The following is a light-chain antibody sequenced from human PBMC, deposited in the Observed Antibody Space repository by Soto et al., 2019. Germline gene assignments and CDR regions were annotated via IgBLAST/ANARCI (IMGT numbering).Light chain of an antibody. CDR2: GAS. CDR3: QQYGSSPWT. CDR1: QSVSSSY. V-gene: IGKV3-20*01. Sequence: IVLTKSPDLLSWSPGERAILSCVESQSVSSSYLAWYQQKPGQAPRLLIYGASSRATGIPDRFSGSGSGTDFTLTISILEPEDFAVYYCQQYGSSPWTFGQVSKV. J-gene: IGKJ1*01.